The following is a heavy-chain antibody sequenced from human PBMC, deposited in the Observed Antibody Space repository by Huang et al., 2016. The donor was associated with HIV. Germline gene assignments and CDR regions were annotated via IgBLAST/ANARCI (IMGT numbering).Heavy chain of an antibody. Sequence: QVQLQQWGAGLLKPSETLSLTCAVYGGSFSGYYWSWIHQPPGKGLEWIGEINHSGSTDYNPSLKSRVTISVDTSKTQFSLKLNSVTAADTAVYYCARGPDYYDSSGREAFDIWGQGTMVTVSS. J-gene: IGHJ3*02. CDR2: INHSGST. CDR3: ARGPDYYDSSGREAFDI. D-gene: IGHD3-22*01. V-gene: IGHV4-34*01. CDR1: GGSFSGYY.